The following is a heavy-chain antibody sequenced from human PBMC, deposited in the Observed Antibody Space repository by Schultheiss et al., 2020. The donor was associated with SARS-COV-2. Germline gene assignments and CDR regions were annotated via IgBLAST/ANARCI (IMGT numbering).Heavy chain of an antibody. D-gene: IGHD3-3*01. Sequence: SVKVSCKASGYTFTGYYMHWVRQAPGQGLEWMGGIIPIFGTANYAQKFQGRVTITADESTSTAYMELSSLRSEDTAVYYCATPVLRFLGLDYWGQGTLVTVSS. V-gene: IGHV1-69*13. CDR2: IIPIFGTA. CDR1: GYTFTGYY. J-gene: IGHJ4*02. CDR3: ATPVLRFLGLDY.